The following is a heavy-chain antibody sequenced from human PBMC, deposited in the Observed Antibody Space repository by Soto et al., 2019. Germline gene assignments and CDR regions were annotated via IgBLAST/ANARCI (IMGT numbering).Heavy chain of an antibody. CDR1: RGTFSSYA. CDR3: ARAGVLNWFDP. D-gene: IGHD6-19*01. V-gene: IGHV1-69*01. Sequence: QMQLVQSGAEVKKPGSSVKVSCKASRGTFSSYAINWVRQAPGQGLEWMGGIIPKFGSANYAQKFQGRVTLTADEATSTAYMELSSLRSEDTALYYCARAGVLNWFDPWAQGTLVTVSS. CDR2: IIPKFGSA. J-gene: IGHJ5*02.